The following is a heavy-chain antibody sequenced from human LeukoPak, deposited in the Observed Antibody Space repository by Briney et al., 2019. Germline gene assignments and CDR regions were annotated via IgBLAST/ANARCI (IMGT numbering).Heavy chain of an antibody. D-gene: IGHD3-22*01. CDR3: ARVDGKYYYDSSGPAHY. CDR1: GYTFTSYG. V-gene: IGHV1-18*01. CDR2: ISAYNGNT. J-gene: IGHJ4*02. Sequence: GASVTVSFTASGYTFTSYGISWVRQAPGQGREWMGWISAYNGNTNYAQKLQGKVTMTTDTSTSTAYTELRSLRSDDTAVYYCARVDGKYYYDSSGPAHYWGQGTLVTVSS.